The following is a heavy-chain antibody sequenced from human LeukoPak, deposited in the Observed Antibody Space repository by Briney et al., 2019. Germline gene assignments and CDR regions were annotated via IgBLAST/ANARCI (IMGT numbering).Heavy chain of an antibody. D-gene: IGHD5-18*01. CDR2: ISSSSSYI. CDR3: AKEIYTYTNFDS. V-gene: IGHV3-21*01. J-gene: IGHJ4*02. CDR1: GFTFSSYS. Sequence: AGGSLRLSCAASGFTFSSYSMTWVRQAPGKGLEWVSSISSSSSYIYYADSVKGRFTISRDNAKNSLYLQMNSLRAEDTALYYCAKEIYTYTNFDSWGQGTLVTVSS.